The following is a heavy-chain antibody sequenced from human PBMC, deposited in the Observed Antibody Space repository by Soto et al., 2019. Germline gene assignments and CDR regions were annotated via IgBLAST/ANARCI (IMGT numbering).Heavy chain of an antibody. D-gene: IGHD2-2*01. CDR1: RVAFNKFI. J-gene: IGHJ6*02. V-gene: IGHV1-69*13. CDR3: AKVRYSSPMGYYYGMDV. Sequence: ASVKVSCKASRVAFNKFIVTWVRQAPGLGLEWVGGIIPVFGTANYAQKFQGRVTITADESTSTSYMEVNNLRSEDAAVYYCAKVRYSSPMGYYYGMDVWGQGTTVTVSS. CDR2: IIPVFGTA.